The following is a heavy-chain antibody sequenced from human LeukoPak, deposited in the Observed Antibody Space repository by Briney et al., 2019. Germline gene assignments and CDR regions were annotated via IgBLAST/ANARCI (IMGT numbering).Heavy chain of an antibody. CDR2: ISAYNGNT. CDR1: GYTFTSYG. D-gene: IGHD3-10*01. CDR3: ARVFTMVRGARGADWFDP. Sequence: ASVKVSCKASGYTFTSYGISWVRQAPGQGLEWMGWISAYNGNTNYAQKLQGRVTMTTDTSTSTAYMELRSLRSDDTAVYYCARVFTMVRGARGADWFDPWGQGTLVTVSS. J-gene: IGHJ5*02. V-gene: IGHV1-18*01.